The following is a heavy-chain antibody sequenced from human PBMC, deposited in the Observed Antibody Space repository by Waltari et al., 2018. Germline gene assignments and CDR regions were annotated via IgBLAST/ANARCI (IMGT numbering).Heavy chain of an antibody. CDR3: ARAIFLAAAATIDAFDI. V-gene: IGHV1-18*01. CDR1: GYTFTSYG. CDR2: ISAYNGNT. Sequence: QVQLVQSGAEVKKPGASVKVSCKASGYTFTSYGTSWVRQAPGQGLEWMGWISAYNGNTNYAQKLQGRVTMTTDTSTSTAYMELRSLRSDDTAVYYCARAIFLAAAATIDAFDIWGQGTMVTVSS. D-gene: IGHD6-13*01. J-gene: IGHJ3*02.